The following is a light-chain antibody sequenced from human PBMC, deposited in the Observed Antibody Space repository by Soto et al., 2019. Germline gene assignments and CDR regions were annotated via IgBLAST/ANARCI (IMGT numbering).Light chain of an antibody. J-gene: IGKJ4*01. V-gene: IGKV1-33*01. CDR3: QHYDHLPPLS. CDR2: DAS. Sequence: XTQSPSSLSASVGDRVTITCQASQDIRNYLNWYQQKPGKAPNLLIYDASNLRAGVPSRFSGSGSGTEFTFTISSLQPEDIATYYCQHYDHLPPLSFGGGTKVEIK. CDR1: QDIRNY.